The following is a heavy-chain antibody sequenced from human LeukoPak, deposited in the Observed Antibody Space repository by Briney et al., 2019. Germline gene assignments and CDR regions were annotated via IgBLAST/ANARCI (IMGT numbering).Heavy chain of an antibody. D-gene: IGHD2-8*01. V-gene: IGHV1-69*13. CDR3: ARDRVFADIVLMVYAPYYYGMDV. CDR1: GGTFTSYA. CDR2: IIPIGGRA. Sequence: ASVRVSCKASGGTFTSYAISWVRQAPGQGLEWMGGIIPIGGRASYAQKFQGRVTITADESTSTAYMELSSLRSEDTAVYYCARDRVFADIVLMVYAPYYYGMDVWGQGTPVTVSS. J-gene: IGHJ6*02.